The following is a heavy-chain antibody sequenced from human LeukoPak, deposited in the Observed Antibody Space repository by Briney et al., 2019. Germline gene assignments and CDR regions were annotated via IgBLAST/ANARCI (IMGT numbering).Heavy chain of an antibody. J-gene: IGHJ4*02. CDR3: AKPYDSSLYTNLDY. CDR1: GFTFSTYA. D-gene: IGHD3-22*01. V-gene: IGHV3-30-3*02. CDR2: ISYDGSKK. Sequence: PGGSLRLSCVASGFTFSTYAMHWVRQAPGKGLEWVTVISYDGSKKYYADSVKGRFTISRDNSKNTLYLQVDSLRPEDTAEYYCAKPYDSSLYTNLDYWGQGTLVTVSS.